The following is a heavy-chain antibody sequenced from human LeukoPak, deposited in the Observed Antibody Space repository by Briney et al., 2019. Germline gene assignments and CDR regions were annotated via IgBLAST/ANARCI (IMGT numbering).Heavy chain of an antibody. J-gene: IGHJ4*02. CDR2: IYYSGST. V-gene: IGHV4-59*01. CDR3: ARSFSPNYYDLLDY. D-gene: IGHD3-22*01. Sequence: NPSETLSLTCTVSGGSISTYYWSWIRQPPGKGLEWIGYIYYSGSTNYNPSLKSRVTISLDTSKNQFSLKLNSVTAADTAMYYCARSFSPNYYDLLDYGGQGTLVTVSS. CDR1: GGSISTYY.